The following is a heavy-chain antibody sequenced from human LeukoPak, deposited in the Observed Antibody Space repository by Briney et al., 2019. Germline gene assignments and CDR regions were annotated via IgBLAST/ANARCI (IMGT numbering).Heavy chain of an antibody. CDR2: ISGSGGST. CDR3: AKVRYVGYYFDT. Sequence: PGRSLRLSCAASGFTFSNYAMNWVRQAPGKGLEWVSSISGSGGSTYYADSVKGRFTISRDNSKNTLYLQMNSLRAEDTAVYYCAKVRYVGYYFDTWGQGTLVTVSS. D-gene: IGHD3-9*01. CDR1: GFTFSNYA. J-gene: IGHJ4*02. V-gene: IGHV3-23*01.